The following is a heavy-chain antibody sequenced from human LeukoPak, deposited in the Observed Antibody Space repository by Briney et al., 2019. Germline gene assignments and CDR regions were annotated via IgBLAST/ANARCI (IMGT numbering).Heavy chain of an antibody. CDR3: ARGDGYNFFDS. V-gene: IGHV3-66*01. CDR2: IYIDGNT. Sequence: QPGGSLRLSSAASGFTVSRNYMSWVRQAPENGLEWVSVIYIDGNTYYADSVRGRFTISRDNSKNTVYLQMNSLRAEDTAVYYCARGDGYNFFDSWGQGTLVTVSS. D-gene: IGHD5-24*01. CDR1: GFTVSRNY. J-gene: IGHJ4*02.